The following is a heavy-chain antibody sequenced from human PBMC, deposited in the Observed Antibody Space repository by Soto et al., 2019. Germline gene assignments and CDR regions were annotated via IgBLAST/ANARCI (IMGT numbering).Heavy chain of an antibody. CDR1: GGSISSYY. D-gene: IGHD2-15*01. V-gene: IGHV4-59*01. Sequence: TSETLSLTCTVSGGSISSYYWSWIRQPPGKGLEWIGYIYYSGSTNHNPSLKSRVTISVDTSKNQFSLKLSSVTAADTAVYYCARGDPSYCSGGSCYAAWGQGTLVTVSS. CDR2: IYYSGST. CDR3: ARGDPSYCSGGSCYAA. J-gene: IGHJ5*02.